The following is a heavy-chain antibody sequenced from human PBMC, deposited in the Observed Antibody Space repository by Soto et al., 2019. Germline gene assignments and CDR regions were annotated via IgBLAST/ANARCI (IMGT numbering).Heavy chain of an antibody. V-gene: IGHV4-59*01. CDR2: IYYNGST. D-gene: IGHD5-18*01. Sequence: PSETLSLTCTVSGGSISGYFWSWIRQPPGKGLEWIGYIYYNGSTNYNPSLKSRVTISVDTSKNQFSLKLTSVTAADTAVYYCAVRGYSYGFNWFDPWGEVTMVTVSS. CDR3: AVRGYSYGFNWFDP. CDR1: GGSISGYF. J-gene: IGHJ5*02.